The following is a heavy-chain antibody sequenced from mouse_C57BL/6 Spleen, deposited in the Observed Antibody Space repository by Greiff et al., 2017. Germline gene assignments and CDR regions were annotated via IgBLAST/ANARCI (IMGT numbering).Heavy chain of an antibody. J-gene: IGHJ3*01. V-gene: IGHV5-17*01. CDR1: GFTFSDYG. CDR3: ARGEGLRLRAAWFAY. Sequence: EVKLVESGGGLVKPGGSLKLSCAASGFTFSDYGMHWVRQAPETGLEWVAYISSGSSTIYYADTVKGRFTISRDNAKNTLFLQITSLRSEDTAMYYCARGEGLRLRAAWFAYWGQGTLVTVSA. CDR2: ISSGSSTI. D-gene: IGHD3-2*02.